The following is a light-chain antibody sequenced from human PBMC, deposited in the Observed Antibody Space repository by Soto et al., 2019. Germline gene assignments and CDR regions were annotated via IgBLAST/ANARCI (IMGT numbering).Light chain of an antibody. CDR3: ATWDDSLNGYV. Sequence: QAVVTQPPSASGTPGQRVTISCSGSSTTIGSNTVNWYRQIPGTAPQLLMYRNSQRPSGVPDRFAGSKSGTSASLAISGLQSEDEADYYCATWDDSLNGYVFGTGTKLTVL. J-gene: IGLJ1*01. CDR1: STTIGSNT. CDR2: RNS. V-gene: IGLV1-44*01.